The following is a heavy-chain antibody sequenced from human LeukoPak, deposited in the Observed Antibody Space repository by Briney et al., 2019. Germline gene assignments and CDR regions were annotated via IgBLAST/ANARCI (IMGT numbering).Heavy chain of an antibody. Sequence: PSETLSLTCTVSGGSISSGGYYWSWIRQHPGKGLEWIGYIYYSGSTYYNPSLKSRVTISVDTSKNQFSLKLSSVTAADTAVYYCARERISSGSLDYWGQGTLVTVSS. CDR2: IYYSGST. CDR3: ARERISSGSLDY. D-gene: IGHD3-22*01. V-gene: IGHV4-31*03. J-gene: IGHJ4*02. CDR1: GGSISSGGYY.